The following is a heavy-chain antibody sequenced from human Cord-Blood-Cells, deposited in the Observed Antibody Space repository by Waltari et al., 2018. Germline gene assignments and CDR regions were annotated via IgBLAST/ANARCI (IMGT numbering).Heavy chain of an antibody. CDR1: GYSISSGYY. Sequence: QVQLQESGPGLVKPSETLSLTCAVSGYSISSGYYWGWIRQPPGKGLEWIGSIYHSGSTYYNPSPKSRVTISVDTSKNQFSLKLSSVTAADTAVYYCARGSSEYDFWSGYYEYFQHWGQGTLVTVSS. CDR2: IYHSGST. D-gene: IGHD3-3*01. V-gene: IGHV4-38-2*01. J-gene: IGHJ1*01. CDR3: ARGSSEYDFWSGYYEYFQH.